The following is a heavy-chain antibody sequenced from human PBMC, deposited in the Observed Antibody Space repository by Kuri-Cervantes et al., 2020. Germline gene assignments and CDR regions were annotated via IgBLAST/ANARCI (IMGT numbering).Heavy chain of an antibody. V-gene: IGHV3-30-3*01. CDR3: ARDGGSSWYGKYYFDY. J-gene: IGHJ4*02. CDR2: ISYDGSNK. Sequence: GGSLRLSCAASGFTFSSYAMHWVRQAPGKGLEWVAVISYDGSNKYYADSVKGRFTISRDNSKNTLYLQMNSLRAEDTAVYYCARDGGSSWYGKYYFDYWGQGTLVTVSS. CDR1: GFTFSSYA. D-gene: IGHD6-13*01.